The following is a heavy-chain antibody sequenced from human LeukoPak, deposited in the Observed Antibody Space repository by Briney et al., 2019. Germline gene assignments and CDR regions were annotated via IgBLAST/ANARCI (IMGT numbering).Heavy chain of an antibody. V-gene: IGHV1-24*01. D-gene: IGHD4-17*01. Sequence: ASVTVSSQVSGYTRTELSMHWERPAPGKGLEWMGGFDPEDGETIYAQKFQGRVTMPEDTSTDTAYMQLSSLRSEDTAVYYCATSNYGDVRGPRFDYWGQGTLVTVSS. J-gene: IGHJ4*02. CDR1: GYTRTELS. CDR2: FDPEDGET. CDR3: ATSNYGDVRGPRFDY.